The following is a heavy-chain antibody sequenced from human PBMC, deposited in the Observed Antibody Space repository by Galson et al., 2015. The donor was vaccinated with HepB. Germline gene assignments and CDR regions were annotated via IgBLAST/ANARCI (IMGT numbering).Heavy chain of an antibody. Sequence: SLRLSCAASGFSFSRYAMHWVRQAPGRGLEWVAMISFDGNNEQYAASVKGRFTIFRDNFKNTLYLYMTSLRVDDTAVFYCARVPDQNGIGYFDFWGQGTVVSVST. J-gene: IGHJ4*02. CDR1: GFSFSRYA. V-gene: IGHV3-30*03. D-gene: IGHD2-2*03. CDR3: ARVPDQNGIGYFDF. CDR2: ISFDGNNE.